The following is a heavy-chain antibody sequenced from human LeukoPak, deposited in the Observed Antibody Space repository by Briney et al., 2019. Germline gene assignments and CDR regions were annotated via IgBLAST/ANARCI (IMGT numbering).Heavy chain of an antibody. CDR3: ARPTVVTANIDY. CDR2: IYYSGST. D-gene: IGHD4-23*01. CDR1: GGSISSSSYY. V-gene: IGHV4-39*01. J-gene: IGHJ4*02. Sequence: KSSETLSLTCTVSGGSISSSSYYWGWIRQPPGKGLEWIGSIYYSGSTYYNPSLKSRVTISVDTSKNQFSLELSSVTAADTAVYYCARPTVVTANIDYWGQGTLVTVSS.